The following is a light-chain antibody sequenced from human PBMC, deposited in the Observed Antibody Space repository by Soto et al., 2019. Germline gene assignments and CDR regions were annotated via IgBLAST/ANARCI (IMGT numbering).Light chain of an antibody. CDR2: DDG. CDR1: NIGSKS. CDR3: ASWDDSLSGYV. V-gene: IGLV3-21*02. J-gene: IGLJ1*01. Sequence: SYELTQPPSVSVAPGQTARITCGGNNIGSKSVHWYQQKPGQAPVLVIYDDGDRPSGIPERFSGSNSGNTATLTISGLRSEDEADYYCASWDDSLSGYVFGTGTKVTVL.